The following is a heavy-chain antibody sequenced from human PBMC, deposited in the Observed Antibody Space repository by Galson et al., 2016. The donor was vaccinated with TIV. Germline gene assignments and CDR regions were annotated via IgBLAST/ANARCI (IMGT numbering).Heavy chain of an antibody. V-gene: IGHV3-66*02. CDR3: AIDRRFCGNECFLHYYYGMDV. J-gene: IGHJ6*02. CDR1: TFTVNNNY. D-gene: IGHD4-23*01. Sequence: SLRLSCAASTFTVNNNYMSWVRLAPGRGLEWVSIISGGGATNYADSVKGRFTISRGNSKNVLYLQMSRLRVEDTALYYCAIDRRFCGNECFLHYYYGMDVWGQGTPVTVSS. CDR2: ISGGGAT.